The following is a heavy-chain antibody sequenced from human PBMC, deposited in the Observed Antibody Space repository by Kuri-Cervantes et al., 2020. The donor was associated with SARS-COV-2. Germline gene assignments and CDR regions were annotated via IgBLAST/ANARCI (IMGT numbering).Heavy chain of an antibody. V-gene: IGHV3-43D*03. D-gene: IGHD2-8*01. J-gene: IGHJ3*02. CDR2: ITWDGGST. CDR3: TTDQPPHLLLMVYATGAFDI. Sequence: GESLKISCAASGFTLDDYGMYWVRQAPGKGLEWVSCITWDGGSTFYADSVKGRFTISRDNSKNTLYLQMNSLKTEDTAVYYCTTDQPPHLLLMVYATGAFDIWGQGTMVTVSS. CDR1: GFTLDDYG.